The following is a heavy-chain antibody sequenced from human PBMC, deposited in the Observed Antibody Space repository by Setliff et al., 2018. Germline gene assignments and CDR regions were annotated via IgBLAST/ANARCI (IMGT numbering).Heavy chain of an antibody. J-gene: IGHJ5*02. Sequence: GGSLRLSCAASGFTFSSYWMSWVRQAPGKGLEWVANIKQDGSEKDYVDSVKGRLTISRDNAKKSLYLQMNSLRAEDTAVYYCAVTLSFPIQSPFDPWGQGTLVTVSS. CDR1: GFTFSSYW. V-gene: IGHV3-7*01. CDR3: AVTLSFPIQSPFDP. CDR2: IKQDGSEK. D-gene: IGHD5-18*01.